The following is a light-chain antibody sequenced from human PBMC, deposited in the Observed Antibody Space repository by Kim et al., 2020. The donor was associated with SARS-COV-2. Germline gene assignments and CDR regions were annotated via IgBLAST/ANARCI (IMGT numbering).Light chain of an antibody. CDR3: HHYDSSPPWT. V-gene: IGKV3-20*01. J-gene: IGKJ1*01. Sequence: EIVLTQSPGILSLSPGERATLSCRASQTIKNNYIAWYQHKPGQAPRLLIYGASSRASGIPNRFSGSGSGTDFTLTITRLEAEDFAVFYCHHYDSSPPWTFGQGTKVDIK. CDR2: GAS. CDR1: QTIKNNY.